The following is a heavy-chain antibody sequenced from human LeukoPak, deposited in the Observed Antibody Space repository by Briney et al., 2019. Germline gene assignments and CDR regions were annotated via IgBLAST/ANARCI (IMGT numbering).Heavy chain of an antibody. CDR1: GFTFSSYA. J-gene: IGHJ4*02. V-gene: IGHV3-23*01. D-gene: IGHD6-19*01. CDR3: AKDHLPGIVVADRDY. CDR2: ISGSGGST. Sequence: GGSLRLSCAASGFTFSSYAMSWVRQAPGKWLEWVSAISGSGGSTYYADSVKGRFTISRDNSKNTLYLQITSLRAEDTGVYYCAKDHLPGIVVADRDYWGQGTLVTVSS.